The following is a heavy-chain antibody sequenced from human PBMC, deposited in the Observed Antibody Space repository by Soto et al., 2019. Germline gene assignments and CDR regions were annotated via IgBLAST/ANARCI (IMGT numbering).Heavy chain of an antibody. CDR2: IYPGDSDT. CDR1: GYSFTSYW. V-gene: IGHV5-51*01. CDR3: ARHGKLSSSTNYFDY. Sequence: GESLKISCKGSGYSFTSYWIGWVRQMPGKGLEWMGIIYPGDSDTRYSPSFQGQVTISDDKSINTAYLQWSSLGASDTAMYYCARHGKLSSSTNYFDYWGQGALVTVSS. D-gene: IGHD1-1*01. J-gene: IGHJ4*02.